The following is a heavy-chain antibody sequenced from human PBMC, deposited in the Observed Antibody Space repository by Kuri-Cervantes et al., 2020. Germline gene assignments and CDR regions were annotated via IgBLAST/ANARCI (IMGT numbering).Heavy chain of an antibody. CDR3: ARMHSSGWWVDY. Sequence: SGPTLGKPTKTLTLICTFSGFSLSTSGMCVSWIRQPPGKALEWLALIDWDDDKYYSTSLKTRLTISKDTSKNQVVLTMTNMDPVDTATYYCARMHSSGWWVDYWGQGTLVTVSS. D-gene: IGHD6-19*01. CDR2: IDWDDDK. CDR1: GFSLSTSGMC. J-gene: IGHJ4*02. V-gene: IGHV2-70*01.